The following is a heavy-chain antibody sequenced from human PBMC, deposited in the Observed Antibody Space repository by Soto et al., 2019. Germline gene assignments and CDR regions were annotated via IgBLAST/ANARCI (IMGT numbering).Heavy chain of an antibody. CDR1: GFTFYDFA. J-gene: IGHJ4*02. V-gene: IGHV3-9*01. CDR2: ISGTRNII. Sequence: EVQLVESGGGLVQPGRSLRLSCAASGFTFYDFAMHWVRQAPGKGLEWVSRISGTRNIIDYADSVKGRFIISRDNAKNSLYLQMNSLRPEDTAFYYCVKDMYEGSSGGSFDYWGQGTLVTVSS. D-gene: IGHD2-15*01. CDR3: VKDMYEGSSGGSFDY.